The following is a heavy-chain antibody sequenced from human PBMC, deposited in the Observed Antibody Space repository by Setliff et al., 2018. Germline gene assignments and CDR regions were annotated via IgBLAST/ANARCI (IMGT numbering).Heavy chain of an antibody. Sequence: SETLSLTCTVSGASISSGTYYWAWIRQPPGKGLEWIGRIHYRGTTYSNASLASRLTISVDTSKNQFSLTLSSVTAADTAVYYCARLPNYVWGSPVDYWGQGTLVTVSS. CDR2: IHYRGTT. CDR1: GASISSGTYY. CDR3: ARLPNYVWGSPVDY. D-gene: IGHD3-16*01. V-gene: IGHV4-39*01. J-gene: IGHJ4*02.